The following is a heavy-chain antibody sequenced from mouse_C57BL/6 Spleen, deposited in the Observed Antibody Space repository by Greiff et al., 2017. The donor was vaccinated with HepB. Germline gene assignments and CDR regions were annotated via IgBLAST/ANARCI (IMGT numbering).Heavy chain of an antibody. J-gene: IGHJ1*03. Sequence: QVQLKQSGAELVRPGASVKLSCKASGYTFTDYYINWVKQRPGQGLEWIARIYPGSGNTYYNEKFKGKATLTAEKSSSTAYMQLSSLTSEDSAVYFCARSGQSYWYFDVWGTGTTVTVSS. V-gene: IGHV1-76*01. CDR2: IYPGSGNT. CDR3: ARSGQSYWYFDV. CDR1: GYTFTDYY.